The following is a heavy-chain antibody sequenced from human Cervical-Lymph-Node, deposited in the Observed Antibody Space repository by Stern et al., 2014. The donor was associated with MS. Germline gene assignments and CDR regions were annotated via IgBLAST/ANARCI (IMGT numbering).Heavy chain of an antibody. J-gene: IGHJ4*02. CDR3: TTHKGYPDY. D-gene: IGHD5-18*01. V-gene: IGHV3-15*01. CDR1: GFTFSNAW. CDR2: IKSETDGGTT. Sequence: VQLVQSVGGLVKPGGSLRLSCAASGFTFSNAWMTWVRQAPGKVLEWVGRIKSETDGGTTDYAAPVKGRFTISRDDSKNTLYLQMNSLKTEDTAVYYCTTHKGYPDYWGQGTLVTVSS.